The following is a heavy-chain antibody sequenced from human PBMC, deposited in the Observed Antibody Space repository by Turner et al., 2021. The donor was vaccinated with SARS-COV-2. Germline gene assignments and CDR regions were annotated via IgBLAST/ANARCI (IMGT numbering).Heavy chain of an antibody. Sequence: QVQLVQSGPEVKKPGASVKVSCKASGHTFTSYGITWVRQAPGQGLEWMGWISAYNGNTNYAQKLQSRVTMTTDTSTSTAYMELRSLRSDDTAVYYCARAYGSGSYGHYYGMDVWGQGTTVTVSS. CDR1: GHTFTSYG. CDR2: ISAYNGNT. CDR3: ARAYGSGSYGHYYGMDV. V-gene: IGHV1-18*01. J-gene: IGHJ6*02. D-gene: IGHD3-10*01.